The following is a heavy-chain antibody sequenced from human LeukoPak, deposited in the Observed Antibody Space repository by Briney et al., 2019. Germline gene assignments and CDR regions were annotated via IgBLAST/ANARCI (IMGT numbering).Heavy chain of an antibody. CDR3: ARPGGETTVTTSLFDP. V-gene: IGHV5-51*01. J-gene: IGHJ5*02. Sequence: GQALHCSCPGSGHSSTSDWIGWARSVAGKGLGWMGIIYPGDSVTRYSPSFQGQVTISADKANSTADLQWSSLKASSTAMYYWARPGGETTVTTSLFDPWGQGTLVTVSS. CDR1: GHSSTSDW. CDR2: IYPGDSVT. D-gene: IGHD4-17*01.